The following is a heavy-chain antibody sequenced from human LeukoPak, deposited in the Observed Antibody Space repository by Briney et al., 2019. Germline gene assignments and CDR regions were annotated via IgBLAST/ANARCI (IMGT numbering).Heavy chain of an antibody. V-gene: IGHV1-2*02. Sequence: GASVKVSCKASGYTFTDYYIHWVRQAPGQGLEWVGWISPHSDGPSYAPRFQGRVTMTRDTSISTAYMELSSLRSDDTAVYFCARVGGPEYYFDYWGQGTLVTVSS. D-gene: IGHD3-16*01. CDR1: GYTFTDYY. CDR3: ARVGGPEYYFDY. J-gene: IGHJ4*02. CDR2: ISPHSDGP.